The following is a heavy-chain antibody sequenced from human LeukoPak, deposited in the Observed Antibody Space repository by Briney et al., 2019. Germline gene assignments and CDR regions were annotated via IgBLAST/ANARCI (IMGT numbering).Heavy chain of an antibody. V-gene: IGHV1-46*01. CDR3: TRLVGDWGHDS. CDR1: GYTFTSYH. Sequence: ASVKVSCKASGYTFTSYHMHWVRQAPGQGLEWMGIVKSSGGSTAYAQKFRGRVTMTRDTSTSTVYMELSSLRSEDTALYYCTRLVGDWGHDSWGQGTLVTVSS. CDR2: VKSSGGST. D-gene: IGHD2-21*02. J-gene: IGHJ4*02.